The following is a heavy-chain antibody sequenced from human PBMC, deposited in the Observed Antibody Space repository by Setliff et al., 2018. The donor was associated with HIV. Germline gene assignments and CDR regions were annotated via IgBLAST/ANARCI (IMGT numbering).Heavy chain of an antibody. CDR3: ARLSPYGDYLLFQY. Sequence: ASGEVSCKASGYTFTHYAMKWLRQAPGQGLEWMGWIDTNTGNPTYAQGFTGRFVFSLDTSVSTAFLQISTLQAEDAAVYYCARLSPYGDYLLFQYWGQGTQVTVSS. CDR1: GYTFTHYA. CDR2: IDTNTGNP. J-gene: IGHJ4*02. V-gene: IGHV7-4-1*02. D-gene: IGHD4-17*01.